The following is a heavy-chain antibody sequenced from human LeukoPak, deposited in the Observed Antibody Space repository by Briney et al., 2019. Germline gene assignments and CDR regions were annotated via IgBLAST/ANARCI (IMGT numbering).Heavy chain of an antibody. J-gene: IGHJ5*02. Sequence: SETLSLTCAVYAGSFSGYYWGWIRQPPGKGLEWSGEINRSGSTNDNPSRKTRVTTSVATSKKQCSPALSSATAADTAVYYGARVLRAAASTYWFDPWGQGNLVTVSS. CDR1: AGSFSGYY. V-gene: IGHV4-34*01. CDR2: INRSGST. CDR3: ARVLRAAASTYWFDP. D-gene: IGHD6-13*01.